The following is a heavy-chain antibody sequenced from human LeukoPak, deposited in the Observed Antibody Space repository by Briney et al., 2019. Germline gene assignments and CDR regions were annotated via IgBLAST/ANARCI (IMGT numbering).Heavy chain of an antibody. CDR2: INHSGST. CDR1: GGSFSGYY. J-gene: IGHJ3*02. CDR3: ASLNTSGYAFDI. D-gene: IGHD3-3*01. Sequence: PSETLSLTCAVYGGSFSGYYWSWIRQPPGKGLEWIGEINHSGSTNHNPSLKSRVTISVDTSKDQFSLKLSSVTAADTAVYYCASLNTSGYAFDIWGQGTMVTVSS. V-gene: IGHV4-34*01.